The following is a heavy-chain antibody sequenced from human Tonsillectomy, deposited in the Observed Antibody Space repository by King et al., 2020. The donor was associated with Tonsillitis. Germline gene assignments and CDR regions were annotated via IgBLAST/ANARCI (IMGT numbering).Heavy chain of an antibody. CDR3: AREGDGGYCSGGSCYGAFDI. CDR1: GFIFSSYE. J-gene: IGHJ3*02. Sequence: VQLVESGGGLVQPGGSLRLSCAASGFIFSSYEMNWVRQAPGKGLEWVSYISSSGSTIYYADSVKGRFTISRDNAKNSLYLQMNSLRVEDTAVDYCAREGDGGYCSGGSCYGAFDIWGQGTMVTVSS. D-gene: IGHD2-15*01. CDR2: ISSSGSTI. V-gene: IGHV3-48*03.